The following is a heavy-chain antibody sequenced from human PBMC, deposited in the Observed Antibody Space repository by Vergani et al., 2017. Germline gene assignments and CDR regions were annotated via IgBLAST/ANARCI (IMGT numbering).Heavy chain of an antibody. D-gene: IGHD3-22*01. CDR2: IYYSGST. CDR3: AGGVYYDSSGYSADYFDY. CDR1: GGSISSYY. J-gene: IGHJ4*02. Sequence: QVQLQESGPGLVKPSETLSLTCTVSGGSISSYYWSWIRQPPGKGLEWIGYIYYSGSTNYNPSLKSRVTISVDTSKNQFSLKLSSVTAADTAVYYCAGGVYYDSSGYSADYFDYWGQGTLVTVSS. V-gene: IGHV4-59*01.